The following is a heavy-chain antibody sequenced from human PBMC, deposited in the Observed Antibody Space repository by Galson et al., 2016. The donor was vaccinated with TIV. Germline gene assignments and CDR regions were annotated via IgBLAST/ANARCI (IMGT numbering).Heavy chain of an antibody. CDR2: IYAGGNT. V-gene: IGHV3-53*05. CDR3: ARDRIVDATYYYYYYGMDV. D-gene: IGHD1-26*01. Sequence: SLRLSCAASGLSVSINYLTWVRQAPGKGLELVSLIYAGGNTYYPDSVKGRFTLSRDTSKNTLYLQMNSLRVEDTATYYSARDRIVDATYYYYYYGMDVWGQGTAVTVSS. CDR1: GLSVSINY. J-gene: IGHJ6*02.